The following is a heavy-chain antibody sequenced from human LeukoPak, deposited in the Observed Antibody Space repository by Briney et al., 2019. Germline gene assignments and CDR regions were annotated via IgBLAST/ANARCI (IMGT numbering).Heavy chain of an antibody. CDR2: ISSSSSTK. V-gene: IGHV3-48*04. CDR3: ARIVGHTRSEF. Sequence: GGSLRLSCAASGFTFSSYSMNWVRQAPGKGLEWVSYISSSSSTKYYADSVKGRFTISRDNAKNSLYLQMNSLRAEDTAVYYCARIVGHTRSEFWGQGTLVTVSS. D-gene: IGHD1-26*01. J-gene: IGHJ1*01. CDR1: GFTFSSYS.